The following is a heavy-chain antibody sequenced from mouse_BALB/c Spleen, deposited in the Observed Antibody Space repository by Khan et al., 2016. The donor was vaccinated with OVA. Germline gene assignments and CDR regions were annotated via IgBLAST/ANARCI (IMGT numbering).Heavy chain of an antibody. D-gene: IGHD4-1*01. V-gene: IGHV5-6*01. Sequence: VQLKESGGDLVKSGGSLKLSCAASGFTFSPYSMSWVRQTPDKRLEWVATISSDGDYTYYPDSVKGRFNISRDKTKNTLYLQMSSLKSEDTAIYYCATHLTGSFAYWGQGTLVTVSA. CDR2: ISSDGDYT. CDR1: GFTFSPYS. J-gene: IGHJ3*01. CDR3: ATHLTGSFAY.